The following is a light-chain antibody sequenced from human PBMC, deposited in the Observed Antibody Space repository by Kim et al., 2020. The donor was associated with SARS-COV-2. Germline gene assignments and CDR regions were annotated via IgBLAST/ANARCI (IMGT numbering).Light chain of an antibody. Sequence: QAVVTQESSLTVSPGGTITLTCASSTGDVTSGHYTYWFQQKPGRAPRTLIYDTTNKHSWTPARFSGSLLGGKAALTLSGAQSEDEADYYCLLTASGTRVFGGGTQLTVL. J-gene: IGLJ3*02. V-gene: IGLV7-46*01. CDR2: DTT. CDR1: TGDVTSGHY. CDR3: LLTASGTRV.